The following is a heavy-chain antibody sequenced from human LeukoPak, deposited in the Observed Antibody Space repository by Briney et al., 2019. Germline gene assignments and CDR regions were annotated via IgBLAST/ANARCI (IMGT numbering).Heavy chain of an antibody. CDR3: AKVEGYSYSPHFDY. D-gene: IGHD5-18*01. V-gene: IGHV3-23*01. J-gene: IGHJ4*02. CDR2: ISGSGGST. Sequence: PGGSLRLPCAASGFTFSSYAMSWVRQAPGKGLEWVSAISGSGGSTYYADSVKGRFTISRDNSKNTLYLQMNSLRAEDTAVYYCAKVEGYSYSPHFDYWGQGTLVTVSS. CDR1: GFTFSSYA.